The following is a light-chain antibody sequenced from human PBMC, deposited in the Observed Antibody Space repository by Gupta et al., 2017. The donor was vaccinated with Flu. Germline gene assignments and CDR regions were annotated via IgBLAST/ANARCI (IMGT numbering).Light chain of an antibody. Sequence: QLVLTQSPSASASLGASVKLTCTLSSGHSTYAIAWHKQQPENGPRYLMKLNSDGSHSKGDGIPGRFSGSGSGAERYLTISNLQSEDEAYYYCQTWGTGIWVFGGGTKLTVL. CDR1: SGHSTYA. CDR3: QTWGTGIWV. CDR2: LNSDGSH. V-gene: IGLV4-69*01. J-gene: IGLJ3*02.